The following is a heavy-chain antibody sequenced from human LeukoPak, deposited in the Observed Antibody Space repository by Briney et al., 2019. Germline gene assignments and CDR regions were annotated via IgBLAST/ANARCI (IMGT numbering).Heavy chain of an antibody. J-gene: IGHJ6*02. CDR1: AGSISSYY. D-gene: IGHD6-13*01. Sequence: SESLSLTCTVSAGSISSYYWSWIRQPAGKGLEWVGRIYTSGSTNYNPSLKNRVTMSVDTSKNQFSLKLSDVTAADTAVYYCARDLNDHTGQQPITRYYYYGMGVWGQGTTVTVSS. CDR2: IYTSGST. V-gene: IGHV4-4*07. CDR3: ARDLNDHTGQQPITRYYYYGMGV.